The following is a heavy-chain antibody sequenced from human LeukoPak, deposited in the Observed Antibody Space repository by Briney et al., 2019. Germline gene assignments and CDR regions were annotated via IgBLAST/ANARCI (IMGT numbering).Heavy chain of an antibody. CDR2: MDNDGSQR. D-gene: IGHD3-10*01. Sequence: PGGSLRLSCAVSGFSVSRQWMTWVRQAPGKGLEWVANMDNDGSQRYYLDPVKGRFTISKDNGKNSVVLQMNSLRAEDTAVYYCVVSVGEYWGQGTLVTVST. CDR3: VVSVGEY. V-gene: IGHV3-7*01. CDR1: GFSVSRQW. J-gene: IGHJ4*02.